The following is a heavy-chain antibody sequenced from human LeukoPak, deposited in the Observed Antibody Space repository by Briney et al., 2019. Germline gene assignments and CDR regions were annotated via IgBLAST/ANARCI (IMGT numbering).Heavy chain of an antibody. CDR2: SYYSGST. Sequence: SETLSLTCTVSGGSMNNYYWNWIRQPPGKGLEWIGYSYYSGSTNYNPSLKGRVNISVDTSKNQFSLNLSSVTAADTAVYYCARLGSVAMPFDYWGQGTLVTVSS. V-gene: IGHV4-59*08. CDR1: GGSMNNYY. CDR3: ARLGSVAMPFDY. D-gene: IGHD2-2*01. J-gene: IGHJ4*02.